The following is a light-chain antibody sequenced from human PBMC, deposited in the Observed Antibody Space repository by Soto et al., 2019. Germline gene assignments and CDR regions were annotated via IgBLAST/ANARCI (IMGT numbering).Light chain of an antibody. Sequence: QPVLTQPPSASGTPGHTVTVSCSGSSSNIGSYTVNWYQQLPGTAPKLVIYSNHQRPSGVPDRFSGSKSGTSASLAISGLQSEDEADYYCAAWDDSLNGSVFGSGTKLTVL. CDR3: AAWDDSLNGSV. V-gene: IGLV1-44*01. J-gene: IGLJ1*01. CDR2: SNH. CDR1: SSNIGSYT.